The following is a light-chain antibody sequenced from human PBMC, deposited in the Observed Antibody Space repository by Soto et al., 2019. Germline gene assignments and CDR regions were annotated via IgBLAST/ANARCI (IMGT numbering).Light chain of an antibody. CDR3: ATWDSSLAAGV. CDR2: DDY. Sequence: QSVLTQPPSVSAAPGETVTISCSGRTSNIGGNSVSWYQQLPGMPPKRLIYDDYNRPSGIPDRFSCATSVTSATLGITGLATGDEADDYCATWDSSLAAGVFGGGTKLTVL. J-gene: IGLJ2*01. V-gene: IGLV1-51*01. CDR1: TSNIGGNS.